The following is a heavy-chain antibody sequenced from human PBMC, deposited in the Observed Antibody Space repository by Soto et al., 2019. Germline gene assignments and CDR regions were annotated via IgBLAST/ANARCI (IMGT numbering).Heavy chain of an antibody. CDR3: AREYSNRKREYYFDY. V-gene: IGHV1-69*13. D-gene: IGHD4-4*01. Sequence: SVKVSCKASGGTFSSYAISWVRQAPGQGLEWMGGIIPIFGTANYAQKFQGRVTITADESTSTAYMELSSLRSEDTAVYYCAREYSNRKREYYFDYWGQGTLVPVSS. CDR2: IIPIFGTA. CDR1: GGTFSSYA. J-gene: IGHJ4*02.